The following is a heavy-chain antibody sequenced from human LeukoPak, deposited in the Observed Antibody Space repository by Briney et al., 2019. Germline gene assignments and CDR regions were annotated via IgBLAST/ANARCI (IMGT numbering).Heavy chain of an antibody. D-gene: IGHD3-3*01. V-gene: IGHV1-69*13. J-gene: IGHJ6*02. CDR1: GGTFSSYA. CDR3: ARVLTIFGVVPYYYGMDV. CDR2: IIPIFGTA. Sequence: GASVKVSCKASGGTFSSYAISWVRQAPGQGLEWMGGIIPIFGTASYAQKFQGRVTITADESTSTAYMELSSLRSEDTAVYYCARVLTIFGVVPYYYGMDVWGQGTTVTVSS.